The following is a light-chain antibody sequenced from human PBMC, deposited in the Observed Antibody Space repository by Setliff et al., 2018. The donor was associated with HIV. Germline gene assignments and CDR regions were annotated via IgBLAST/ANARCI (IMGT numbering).Light chain of an antibody. CDR2: VGI. CDR1: SSNIGAGYD. J-gene: IGLJ2*01. CDR3: QSYDKTLSGSI. V-gene: IGLV1-40*01. Sequence: QSALAQPPSVSVAPGQRVTISCTGSSSNIGAGYDVHWYRHLPGTAPRLLIYVGINRPSGVSDRFSGSQSATSVSLTITGLQPDDEGDYYCQSYDKTLSGSIFGGGTKGTVL.